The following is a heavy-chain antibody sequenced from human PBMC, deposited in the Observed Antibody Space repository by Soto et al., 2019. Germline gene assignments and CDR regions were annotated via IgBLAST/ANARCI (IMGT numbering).Heavy chain of an antibody. J-gene: IGHJ4*02. CDR3: ARVVAPLSGSYYFDY. D-gene: IGHD1-26*01. V-gene: IGHV1-69*13. CDR2: IIPIFGTA. Sequence: ASVKVSCKASGVTFSSYAISWVRQAPGQGLEWMGGIIPIFGTANYAQKFQGRVTITADESTSTAYMELSSLRSEDTAVYYCARVVAPLSGSYYFDYWGQGTLVTVSS. CDR1: GVTFSSYA.